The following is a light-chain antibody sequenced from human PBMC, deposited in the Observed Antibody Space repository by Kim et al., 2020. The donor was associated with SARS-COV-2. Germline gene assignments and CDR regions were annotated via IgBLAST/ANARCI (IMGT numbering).Light chain of an antibody. CDR2: KAS. V-gene: IGKV1-5*03. CDR1: QSITYS. CDR3: QQYNNYPLT. Sequence: DIQMTQSPSTLSASVGDRVTITCRASQSITYSLAWYQQKPGKAPKLVIYKASSLESGVPSRFSGSGSGTEFTLTISSLQPDDFATYYCQQYNNYPLTFGGGTKVDIK. J-gene: IGKJ4*01.